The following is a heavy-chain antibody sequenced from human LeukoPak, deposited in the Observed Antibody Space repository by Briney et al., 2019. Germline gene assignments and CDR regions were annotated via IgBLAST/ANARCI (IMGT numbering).Heavy chain of an antibody. CDR1: GFTFSSYA. D-gene: IGHD3-22*01. CDR2: VWYDGSKT. V-gene: IGHV3-33*01. CDR3: ARGVDYYDSSGTIDY. J-gene: IGHJ4*02. Sequence: AGGSLRLSCAASGFTFSSYAMHWVRQAPGKGLEWVAVVWYDGSKTYSADSVKGRITISRDDSKNTLYLQMNSLRAEDTAVYYCARGVDYYDSSGTIDYWGREPWSPSPQ.